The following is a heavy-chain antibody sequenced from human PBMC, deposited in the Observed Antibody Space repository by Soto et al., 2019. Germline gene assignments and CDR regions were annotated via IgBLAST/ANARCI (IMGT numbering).Heavy chain of an antibody. J-gene: IGHJ4*02. CDR3: GRGRSGQIVVFY. CDR2: IGPETGAT. V-gene: IGHV1-2*02. CDR1: GYTFTGHY. D-gene: IGHD1-26*01. Sequence: ASLKVSCKASGYTFTGHYIHWVRQAPEQGPEWMGEIGPETGATRYAQKFQGRVTMTRDMSITTVYMELNNLSPDDTAVYYCGRGRSGQIVVFYWGQGTPVTVSS.